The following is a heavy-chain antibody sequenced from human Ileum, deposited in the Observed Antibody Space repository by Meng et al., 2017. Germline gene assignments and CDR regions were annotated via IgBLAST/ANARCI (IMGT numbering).Heavy chain of an antibody. D-gene: IGHD5-24*01. Sequence: EVQLLESGGGLVQPGGSLRLSCADSGFTFSNYAMTLVRQAPGKGLECLSSITVSGGSTYYVDSVKGRFTVSRDNSKNTLYVQMNSLRAEDTAVYYCARVVDGYIYGGYFDYWGPGNLVTVSS. V-gene: IGHV3-23*01. J-gene: IGHJ4*02. CDR3: ARVVDGYIYGGYFDY. CDR1: GFTFSNYA. CDR2: ITVSGGST.